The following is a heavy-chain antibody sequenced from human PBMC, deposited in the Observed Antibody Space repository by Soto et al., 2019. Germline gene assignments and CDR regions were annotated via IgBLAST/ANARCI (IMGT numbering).Heavy chain of an antibody. CDR3: ARDRGSYHFDY. V-gene: IGHV4-4*07. Sequence: SETLSLTCTVSGVSIISCYWSWIRQPAGKGLEWIGRIYTSGSTNYNPSLKSRVTMSVDTSKNQFSLKLSSVTAADTPVYYCARDRGSYHFDYWGQGTLVTVS. J-gene: IGHJ4*02. CDR1: GVSIISCY. D-gene: IGHD1-26*01. CDR2: IYTSGST.